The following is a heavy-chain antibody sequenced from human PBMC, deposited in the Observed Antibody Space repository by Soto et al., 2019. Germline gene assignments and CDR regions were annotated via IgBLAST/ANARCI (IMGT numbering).Heavy chain of an antibody. CDR1: GGTFSNYA. CDR3: ARDLTYRSTESRLDS. CDR2: VIPIFGTA. D-gene: IGHD5-18*01. J-gene: IGHJ4*02. V-gene: IGHV1-69*13. Sequence: SVKVSCKISGGTFSNYAISWVRQAPGQGLEWMGGVIPIFGTARYAQVFQGRVTMTADDSTTTAYLEMSSLRSDDTAVYYCARDLTYRSTESRLDSWGQGTQVTVSS.